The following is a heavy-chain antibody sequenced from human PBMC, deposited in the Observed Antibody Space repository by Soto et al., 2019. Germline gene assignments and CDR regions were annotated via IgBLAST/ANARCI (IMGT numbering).Heavy chain of an antibody. CDR2: ISSSSSTI. CDR3: ARDGKGAAYTHGPYYFDY. Sequence: GSLRLSCAASGFTFSSYSMNWVRQAPGKGLEWVSYISSSSSTIYYADSVRGRFTISRDNAMRSLFLHMNSLRDEDTAVYYCARDGKGAAYTHGPYYFDYWGQGA. CDR1: GFTFSSYS. V-gene: IGHV3-48*02. J-gene: IGHJ4*02. D-gene: IGHD1-1*01.